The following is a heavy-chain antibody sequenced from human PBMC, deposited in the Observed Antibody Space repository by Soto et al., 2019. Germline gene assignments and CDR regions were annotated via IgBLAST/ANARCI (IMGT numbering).Heavy chain of an antibody. D-gene: IGHD3-9*01. Sequence: GGSLRLSFAASGFSFAGYALTWVRLAPGKGLEWVASISGGGGSTYYADSVKGRFSISRDNSNRMVYLQMGSLTAGDTAVYYCAKTETFNGYYNAFDYWGQGTRVTVSS. CDR1: GFSFAGYA. CDR2: ISGGGGST. V-gene: IGHV3-23*01. CDR3: AKTETFNGYYNAFDY. J-gene: IGHJ4*02.